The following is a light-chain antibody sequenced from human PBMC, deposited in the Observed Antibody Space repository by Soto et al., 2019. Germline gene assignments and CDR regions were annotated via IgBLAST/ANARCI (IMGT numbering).Light chain of an antibody. V-gene: IGKV1-39*01. CDR1: QDIGVF. CDR3: QQTYNTPRT. Sequence: DIQMTQSPSSLSASVGDRVTITCRASQDIGVFLNWYQQKPGKAPKCLIYAASNLESRVPSRFSGSGSGTDFNFTISSLQFDDFATYYCQQTYNTPRTFGQGTRVDI. J-gene: IGKJ2*01. CDR2: AAS.